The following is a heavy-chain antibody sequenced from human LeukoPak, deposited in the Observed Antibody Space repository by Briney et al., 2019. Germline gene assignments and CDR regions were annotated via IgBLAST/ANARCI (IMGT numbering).Heavy chain of an antibody. CDR2: ISGSGGST. CDR3: AKVKGGWYRNYFDY. Sequence: GGTLRLSCAASGFTFSSYGMSWVRQAPGKGLEWVSAISGSGGSTYYADSVKGRLTISRDNSKNTLYLQMNSLRAEDTAVYYCAKVKGGWYRNYFDYWGQGTLVTVSS. CDR1: GFTFSSYG. J-gene: IGHJ4*02. D-gene: IGHD6-19*01. V-gene: IGHV3-23*01.